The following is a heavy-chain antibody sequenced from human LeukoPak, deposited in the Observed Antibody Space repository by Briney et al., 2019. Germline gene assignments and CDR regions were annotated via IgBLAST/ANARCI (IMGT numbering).Heavy chain of an antibody. Sequence: SETLSLTCTVSGCSITGYHWSWIRQPPGKGLEWIGYIYSSGSAEYKPSLKSRATISADTSKNQFSLKLTSVTAADTAIYYCARRNDFDIWGQGTMVTVSS. CDR2: IYSSGSA. CDR1: GCSITGYH. V-gene: IGHV4-4*08. CDR3: ARRNDFDI. J-gene: IGHJ3*02.